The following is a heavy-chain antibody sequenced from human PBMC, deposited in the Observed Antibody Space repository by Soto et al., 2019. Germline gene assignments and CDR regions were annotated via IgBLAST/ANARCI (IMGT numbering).Heavy chain of an antibody. CDR3: VRDRDSDTWPSRDV. Sequence: QVPLVQSGAELKKPGASVRVSCKASGYSFTRNGISWVRQAPGQGLEWMGWISAKNGDTNYAQKFQGRVIMTTDTSTSTAYMELRSLRSDDTAVYYCVRDRDSDTWPSRDVW. D-gene: IGHD1-26*01. CDR1: GYSFTRNG. CDR2: ISAKNGDT. V-gene: IGHV1-18*01. J-gene: IGHJ6*01.